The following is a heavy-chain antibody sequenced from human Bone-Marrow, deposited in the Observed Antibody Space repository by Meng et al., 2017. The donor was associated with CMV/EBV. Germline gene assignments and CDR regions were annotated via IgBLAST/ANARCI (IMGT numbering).Heavy chain of an antibody. CDR1: GFTFSSYG. Sequence: GESLKISCAASGFTFSSYGMHWVRQAPGKGLVWVSRINNDGSTTNYADSVKGRFTISRDNAKNTLYLQMNSLRAEDTAVYYCERSAGRDGHWGQGTLVTVSS. D-gene: IGHD1-26*01. CDR2: INNDGSTT. CDR3: ERSAGRDGH. V-gene: IGHV3-74*01. J-gene: IGHJ4*02.